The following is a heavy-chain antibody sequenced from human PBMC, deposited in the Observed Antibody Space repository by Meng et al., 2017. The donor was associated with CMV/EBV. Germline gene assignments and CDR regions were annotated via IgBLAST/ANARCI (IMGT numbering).Heavy chain of an antibody. CDR2: INHSGST. CDR3: ARGGIAAAGPFDY. V-gene: IGHV4-34*01. Sequence: QVSPQQRGVGLLKPSETLSLTCAVHGGSFSGYYWSWIRQPPGKGLEWIGEINHSGSTNYNPSLKSRVTISVDTSKNQFSLKLSSVTAADTAVYYCARGGIAAAGPFDYWGQGTLVTVSS. CDR1: GGSFSGYY. D-gene: IGHD6-13*01. J-gene: IGHJ4*02.